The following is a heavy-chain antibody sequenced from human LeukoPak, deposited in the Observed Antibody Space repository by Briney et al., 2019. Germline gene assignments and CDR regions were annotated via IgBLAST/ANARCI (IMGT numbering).Heavy chain of an antibody. CDR1: GGSISSGGYY. Sequence: SETLSLTCTVSGGSISSGGYYWSWIRQHPGKGLEWIGYIYYSGSTYYNPSLKSRVTISVDTSKNRFSLKLSSVTAADTAVYYCARVYCSSTSCHAYDASDIWGQGTMVTVSS. J-gene: IGHJ3*02. D-gene: IGHD2-2*01. CDR3: ARVYCSSTSCHAYDASDI. CDR2: IYYSGST. V-gene: IGHV4-31*03.